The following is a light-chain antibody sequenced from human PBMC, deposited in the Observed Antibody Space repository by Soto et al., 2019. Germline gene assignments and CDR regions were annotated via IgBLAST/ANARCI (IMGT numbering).Light chain of an antibody. CDR2: EGG. Sequence: QSVLTQPASVSGSPGQSITLSCTGTSGDVGSYNLVSWYQQHPGKAPKLMISEGGKRPSGVSTRFSGSKSGNTASLTISGLQAEDEADYYCCSFARGNTYVFGTGTKVTVL. J-gene: IGLJ1*01. CDR1: SGDVGSYNL. CDR3: CSFARGNTYV. V-gene: IGLV2-23*01.